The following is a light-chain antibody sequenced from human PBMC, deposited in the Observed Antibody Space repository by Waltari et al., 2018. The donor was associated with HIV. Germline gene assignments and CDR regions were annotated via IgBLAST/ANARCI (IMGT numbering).Light chain of an antibody. CDR1: SSNLGSNF. CDR2: RNN. V-gene: IGLV1-47*01. Sequence: QSVLTQSPSASGTPGQRVTISCSGSSSNLGSNFVYWSQQLPGHAPKLLIYRNNQRPSGVPDRFSGSKSGTSASLAINGLRSEDEADYYCAAWDDSPYVFGTGTKVTVL. J-gene: IGLJ1*01. CDR3: AAWDDSPYV.